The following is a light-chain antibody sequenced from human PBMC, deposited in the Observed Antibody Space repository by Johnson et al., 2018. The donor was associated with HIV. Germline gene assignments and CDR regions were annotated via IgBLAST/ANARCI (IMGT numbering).Light chain of an antibody. CDR1: SSNIENNY. CDR2: DNN. CDR3: GTWDSTMNAYV. Sequence: QSVLTQPPSMSAAPGQRVAISCSGSSSNIENNYVSWYQQFQGTATKLLIYDNNKRPSGIPDRFSGSKSGTSATLGITGLQTGDEADYYCGTWDSTMNAYVFGTGTKVTVL. J-gene: IGLJ1*01. V-gene: IGLV1-51*01.